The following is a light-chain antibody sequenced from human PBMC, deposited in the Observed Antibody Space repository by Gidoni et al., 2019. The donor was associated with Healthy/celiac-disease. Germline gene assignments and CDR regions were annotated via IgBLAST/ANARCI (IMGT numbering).Light chain of an antibody. J-gene: IGLJ1*01. CDR3: CSYAGSSLYV. V-gene: IGLV2-11*01. Sequence: QSALTQPRPVSGSPGQPVTISCTGTSSDVGGYNYVSWYQQHPGKAPKLMIYDVSKRPSGVPDRFSGSKSGNTASLTISGLQAEDEADYYCCSYAGSSLYVFGTGTKVTVL. CDR2: DVS. CDR1: SSDVGGYNY.